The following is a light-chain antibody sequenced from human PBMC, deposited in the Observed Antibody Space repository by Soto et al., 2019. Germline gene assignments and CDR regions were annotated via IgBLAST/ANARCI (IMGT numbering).Light chain of an antibody. V-gene: IGKV3-11*01. Sequence: ETVLTQSPATLSLSPGERATLSCRASQSVSTFLAWYQQKPGQAPRLLIHDASKRATGIPGRFSGSGSGTDFTLTISSLEPEDLAVYYCQQRSDWPLLTFGGGTKVEIK. CDR3: QQRSDWPLLT. CDR2: DAS. CDR1: QSVSTF. J-gene: IGKJ4*01.